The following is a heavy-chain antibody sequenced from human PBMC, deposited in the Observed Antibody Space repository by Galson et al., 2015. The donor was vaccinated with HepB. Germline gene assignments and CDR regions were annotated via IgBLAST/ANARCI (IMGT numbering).Heavy chain of an antibody. D-gene: IGHD6-13*01. J-gene: IGHJ4*02. CDR2: ITPIFGTA. V-gene: IGHV1-69*13. Sequence: SVKVSCKASGGTFSTYTISWVRQAPGQGLEWMGGITPIFGTANYAQKFQGRVTITADESTSTAYMELSSLRSEDTAVYYCAREGMAAPSNPVDYWGQGNLVTVSS. CDR1: GGTFSTYT. CDR3: AREGMAAPSNPVDY.